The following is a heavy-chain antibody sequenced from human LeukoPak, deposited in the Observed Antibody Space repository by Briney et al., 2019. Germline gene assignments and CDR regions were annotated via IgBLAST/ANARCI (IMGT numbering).Heavy chain of an antibody. Sequence: QPGGSLRLSCAASGFTFSSYAMHWVRRAPGKGLEWVANIRRDGSETHYVDSVMGRFTISRDNAKNSLYLQMNSLRAEDTAVYYCARDDTHYGSSGSFYDAFDIWGQGTMVTVSS. CDR1: GFTFSSYA. CDR3: ARDDTHYGSSGSFYDAFDI. J-gene: IGHJ3*02. V-gene: IGHV3-7*01. CDR2: IRRDGSET. D-gene: IGHD3-22*01.